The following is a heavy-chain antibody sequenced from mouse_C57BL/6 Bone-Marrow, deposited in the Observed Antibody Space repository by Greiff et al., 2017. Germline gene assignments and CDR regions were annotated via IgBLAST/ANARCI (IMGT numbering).Heavy chain of an antibody. J-gene: IGHJ2*01. CDR1: GYTFTSYW. CDR2: IHPNSGST. CDR3: ARWWGLYYFYY. Sequence: QVQLQQPGAELVKPGASVKLSCKASGYTFTSYWMHWVKPRPGQGLEWIGMIHPNSGSTNYNEKFKSKATLTVDKSSSTAYMQLSSLTSEDTAVYYCARWWGLYYFYYWGQGTTLTVSS. V-gene: IGHV1-64*01. D-gene: IGHD1-1*02.